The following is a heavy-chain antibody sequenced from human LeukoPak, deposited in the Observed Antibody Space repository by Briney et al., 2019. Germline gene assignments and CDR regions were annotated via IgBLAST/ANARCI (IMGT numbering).Heavy chain of an antibody. CDR3: ARHEDRSGYELGFDY. V-gene: IGHV4-30-2*01. Sequence: PSETLSLTCAVSGGSISSGGYSWSWIRQPPGKGLEWIGYIYHSGSTYYNPSLKSRVTISVDTSKNQFSLKLSSVTAADTAVYYCARHEDRSGYELGFDYWGQGTLVTVSS. CDR2: IYHSGST. J-gene: IGHJ4*02. D-gene: IGHD5-12*01. CDR1: GGSISSGGYS.